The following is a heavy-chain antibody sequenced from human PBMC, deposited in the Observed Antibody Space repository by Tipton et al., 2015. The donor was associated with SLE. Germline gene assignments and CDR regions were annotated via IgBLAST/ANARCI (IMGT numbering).Heavy chain of an antibody. V-gene: IGHV4-34*01. CDR1: GGSFSGYY. Sequence: TLSLTCAVYGGSFSGYYWSWIRQPPGKGLEWIGEINHSGSTNYNPSLKSRVTKSVDTSKNQFSLKLSSVTAADTAVYYCARENYDFWSGYYEDYYMDVWGKGTTVTVSS. J-gene: IGHJ6*03. CDR3: ARENYDFWSGYYEDYYMDV. CDR2: INHSGST. D-gene: IGHD3-3*01.